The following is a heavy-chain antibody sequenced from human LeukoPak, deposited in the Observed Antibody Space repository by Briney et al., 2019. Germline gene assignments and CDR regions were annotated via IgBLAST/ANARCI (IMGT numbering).Heavy chain of an antibody. CDR2: IYYSGST. J-gene: IGHJ3*02. V-gene: IGHV4-39*07. Sequence: PSETLSLTCNVSGGSISSSSYYWGWIRQPPGKGLEWIGSIYYSGSTYYNPSLKSRVTISVDTSKNQFSLSLSSVTAADTAVYYCAAFLLQQINVFDIWGQGTMVTVSS. CDR3: AAFLLQQINVFDI. CDR1: GGSISSSSYY. D-gene: IGHD1-1*01.